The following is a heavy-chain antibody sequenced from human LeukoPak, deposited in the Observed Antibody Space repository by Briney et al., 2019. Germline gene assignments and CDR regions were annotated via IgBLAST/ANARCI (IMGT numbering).Heavy chain of an antibody. CDR2: ISWNSGSI. V-gene: IGHV3-9*01. Sequence: GGSLKLSCAVSGFTFSDYGMHWVRQAPGKGLEWVSGISWNSGSIGYADSVKGRFTISRDNAKNSLYLQMNSLRAEDTALYYCAKARAAALADAFDIWGQGTMVTVSS. CDR3: AKARAAALADAFDI. D-gene: IGHD6-13*01. J-gene: IGHJ3*02. CDR1: GFTFSDYG.